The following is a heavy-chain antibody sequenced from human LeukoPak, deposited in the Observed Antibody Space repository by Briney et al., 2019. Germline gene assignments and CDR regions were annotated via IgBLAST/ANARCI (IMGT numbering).Heavy chain of an antibody. D-gene: IGHD1-14*01. CDR1: GYTLTELS. CDR2: FDPEDGET. J-gene: IGHJ4*02. Sequence: ASVKVSCKVSGYTLTELSMHWVRQAPGKGLEWMGGFDPEDGETIYAQKFQGRVTMTEDTSTDTAYKELSSLRSEDTAVYYCATDPAGGNPSYYFDYWGQGTLVTVSS. CDR3: ATDPAGGNPSYYFDY. V-gene: IGHV1-24*01.